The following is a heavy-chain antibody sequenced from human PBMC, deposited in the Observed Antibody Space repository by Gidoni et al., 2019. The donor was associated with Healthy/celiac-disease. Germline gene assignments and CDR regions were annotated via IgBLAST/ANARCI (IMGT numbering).Heavy chain of an antibody. Sequence: QVQLVESGGGVVQPGRSLSLSCAASGFPFRSYAMHWVRQAPGKGLEWVAVIAYDGSNKYYADSVKGRFTISRDNSKNTLYLQMNSLRAEDTAVYYCARGGSSGWYGPFDYWGQGTLVTVSS. J-gene: IGHJ4*02. CDR1: GFPFRSYA. V-gene: IGHV3-30-3*01. CDR2: IAYDGSNK. D-gene: IGHD6-19*01. CDR3: ARGGSSGWYGPFDY.